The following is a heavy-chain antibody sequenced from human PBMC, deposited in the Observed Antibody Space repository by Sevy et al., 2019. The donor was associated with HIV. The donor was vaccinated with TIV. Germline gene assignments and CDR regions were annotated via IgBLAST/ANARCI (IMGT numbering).Heavy chain of an antibody. V-gene: IGHV3-72*01. CDR3: ATHAGIAAAGRVFDY. CDR1: GFTFSDHY. CDR2: TRNKADGYTT. J-gene: IGHJ4*02. D-gene: IGHD6-13*01. Sequence: GGSLRLSCVASGFTFSDHYMEWVRQAPGKGLEWVGRTRNKADGYTTEYAASVEGRFTISRDESKNSLYVQMNSLKAEDTVVYYCATHAGIAAAGRVFDYWGQGTLVTVSS.